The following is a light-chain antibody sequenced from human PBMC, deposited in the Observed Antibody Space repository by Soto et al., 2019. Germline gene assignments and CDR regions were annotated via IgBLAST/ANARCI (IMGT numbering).Light chain of an antibody. CDR1: QSISSH. CDR3: QQSYSTSSIT. CDR2: TAS. Sequence: DIRMTQSPSSLSASVGDTVTITCRASQSISSHLNWYQQKPGKAPNLLMYTASNLQSGVPSRFSGSGSGTDFTLTISSLQPEDFATYYCQQSYSTSSITFGQGTRLEIK. J-gene: IGKJ5*01. V-gene: IGKV1-39*01.